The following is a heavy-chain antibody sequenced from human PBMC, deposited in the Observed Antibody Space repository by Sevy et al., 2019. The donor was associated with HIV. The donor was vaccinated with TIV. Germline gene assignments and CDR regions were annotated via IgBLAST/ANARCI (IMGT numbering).Heavy chain of an antibody. CDR3: GRKGCTNPQDY. J-gene: IGHJ4*02. Sequence: GGSLRLSCAASGFTFSKYSMSWVRQPPGKGLEWVSTLSFGCGEINYADSVKGRFTISKDNSKSSVYLQMNNLRPEDTGVYYCGRKGCTNPQDYWGQGTMVTVSS. CDR1: GFTFSKYS. V-gene: IGHV3-23*01. CDR2: LSFGCGEI. D-gene: IGHD2-8*01.